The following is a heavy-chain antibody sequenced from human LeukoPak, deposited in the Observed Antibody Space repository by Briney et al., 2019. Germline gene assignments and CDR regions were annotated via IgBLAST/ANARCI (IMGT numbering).Heavy chain of an antibody. CDR1: GFTFSTYA. J-gene: IGHJ3*02. V-gene: IGHV3-30*04. CDR2: ISYDGNSK. Sequence: PGGSLRLSCAASGFTFSTYAMHWVRQAPGKGLEWVAVISYDGNSKYYADSVNGRFTISRDNAKNTLYLQMNRLRAEDTAVYYCARARSSYGYGDAFDIWGQRTMVTVSS. CDR3: ARARSSYGYGDAFDI. D-gene: IGHD5-18*01.